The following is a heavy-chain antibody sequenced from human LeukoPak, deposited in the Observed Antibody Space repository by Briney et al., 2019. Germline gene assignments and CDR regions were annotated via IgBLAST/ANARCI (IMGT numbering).Heavy chain of an antibody. CDR2: ISSSGSTI. V-gene: IGHV3-11*04. CDR3: ARERPKNFFDWSERHDAFDI. J-gene: IGHJ3*02. CDR1: GFTFSAYY. D-gene: IGHD3-9*01. Sequence: PGGSLRLSCAASGFTFSAYYMSWIRQAPGKGLEWVSYISSSGSTIYYADSVKGRFTISRDNATNSLYLQMNSLRAEDTAVYYCARERPKNFFDWSERHDAFDIWGQGTMVTVSS.